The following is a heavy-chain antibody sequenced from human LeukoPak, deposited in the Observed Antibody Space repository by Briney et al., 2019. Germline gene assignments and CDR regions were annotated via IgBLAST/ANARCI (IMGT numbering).Heavy chain of an antibody. Sequence: QTGGSLRLSCAASGFTFSSYAMSWVRQAPGKGLEWVSAISGSGGSTYYADSVKGRFTISRDNSKNTLYLQMNSLRAEDTAVDYCAKDLEGYYDSSGYYFLDYWGQGTLVTVSS. J-gene: IGHJ4*02. V-gene: IGHV3-23*01. CDR1: GFTFSSYA. D-gene: IGHD3-22*01. CDR2: ISGSGGST. CDR3: AKDLEGYYDSSGYYFLDY.